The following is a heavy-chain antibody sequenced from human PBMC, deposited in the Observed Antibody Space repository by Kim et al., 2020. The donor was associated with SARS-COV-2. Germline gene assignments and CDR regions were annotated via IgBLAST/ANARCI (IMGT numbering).Heavy chain of an antibody. D-gene: IGHD3-22*01. CDR1: GFTFSTYW. Sequence: GGSLRLSCAASGFTFSTYWMHWVRQAPGKGLVWVSRINSDGSSTSYADSVKGRFTISRDNAKNTLYLQMNSLRPEDTAVYFCANIHYYDTSGYYYWGQGTLVTVSS. CDR3: ANIHYYDTSGYYY. J-gene: IGHJ4*02. V-gene: IGHV3-74*01. CDR2: INSDGSST.